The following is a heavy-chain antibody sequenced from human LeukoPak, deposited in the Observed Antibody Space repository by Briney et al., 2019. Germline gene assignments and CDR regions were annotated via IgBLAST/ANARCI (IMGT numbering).Heavy chain of an antibody. CDR1: GGSINSYY. D-gene: IGHD5-24*01. J-gene: IGHJ4*02. V-gene: IGHV4-59*06. CDR3: ARNRDGYNSFDY. Sequence: SETLSLTCTVSGGSINSYYWSWIRQPPGKGLEWIGYIYYSGSSYYNPSLRSRVTISVGTSKNHFSLKLSSVTAADTAVYYCARNRDGYNSFDYWGQGTLVTVSS. CDR2: IYYSGSS.